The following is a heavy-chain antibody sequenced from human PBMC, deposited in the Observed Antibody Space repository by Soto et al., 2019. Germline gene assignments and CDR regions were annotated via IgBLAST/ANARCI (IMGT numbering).Heavy chain of an antibody. V-gene: IGHV3-53*01. Sequence: GGTLRLSCAVSGLTVSRTQMSWVRQGPEKGLQWVSVSYIAGSTSYSNALKCRFTISRSISETKVFLELNVLTVDDTAVYSCARAREPGYSSSIFFDYWGRGTVVTVSS. J-gene: IGHJ4*01. CDR1: GLTVSRTQ. CDR2: SYIAGST. CDR3: ARAREPGYSSSIFFDY. D-gene: IGHD6-6*01.